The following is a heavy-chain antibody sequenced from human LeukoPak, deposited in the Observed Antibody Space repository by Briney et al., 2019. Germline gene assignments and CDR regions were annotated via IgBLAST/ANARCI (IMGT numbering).Heavy chain of an antibody. CDR1: GFTFSSYG. CDR3: ARERGYSQKHFDY. Sequence: GGSLRLSCAASGFTFSSYGMHWVRQAPGKGLEWVAVIWYDGSNKYYADSVKGRFTISRDNSKNTLYLQMYSLRAEDTAVYYCARERGYSQKHFDYWGQGTLVTVSS. D-gene: IGHD5-18*01. J-gene: IGHJ4*02. V-gene: IGHV3-33*01. CDR2: IWYDGSNK.